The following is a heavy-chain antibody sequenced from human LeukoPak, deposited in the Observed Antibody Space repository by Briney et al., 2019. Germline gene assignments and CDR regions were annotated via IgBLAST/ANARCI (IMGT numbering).Heavy chain of an antibody. CDR2: ISGSGGST. CDR3: AKHPVELRYYYMDV. D-gene: IGHD1-7*01. CDR1: GFTFSSYA. Sequence: TGGSLRLSCAASGFTFSSYAMNWVRQAPGKGLEWVSAISGSGGSTYYADSVKGRFTISRDNSKNTLYLQMNSLRAEDTAVYYCAKHPVELRYYYMDVWGKGTTVTVSS. J-gene: IGHJ6*03. V-gene: IGHV3-23*01.